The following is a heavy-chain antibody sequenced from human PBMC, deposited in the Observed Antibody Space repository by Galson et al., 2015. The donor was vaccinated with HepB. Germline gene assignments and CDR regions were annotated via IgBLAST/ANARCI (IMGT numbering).Heavy chain of an antibody. CDR2: IIPILGIA. V-gene: IGHV1-69*04. CDR3: ARGTHMITFGGVIPPYRNYYYYYGMDV. J-gene: IGHJ6*02. D-gene: IGHD3-16*02. Sequence: SVKVSCKASGGTFSSYAISWVRQAPGQGLEWMGRIIPILGIANYAQKFQGRVTITADKSTSTAYMELSSLRSEDTAVYYCARGTHMITFGGVIPPYRNYYYYYGMDVWGQGTTVTVSS. CDR1: GGTFSSYA.